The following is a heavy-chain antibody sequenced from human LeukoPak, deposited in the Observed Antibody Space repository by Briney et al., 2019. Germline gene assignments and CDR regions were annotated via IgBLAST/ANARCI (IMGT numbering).Heavy chain of an antibody. J-gene: IGHJ5*02. CDR2: INHSGST. D-gene: IGHD1-26*01. Sequence: SETLSLTCAVYGGSFSGYYWSWIRQPPGKGLEWIGEINHSGSTNYNPSLKSRVTISVDTSKNQFSLKLSSVTAADTAVYYCARDGMRSFDPWGQGTLVTVSS. CDR3: ARDGMRSFDP. CDR1: GGSFSGYY. V-gene: IGHV4-34*01.